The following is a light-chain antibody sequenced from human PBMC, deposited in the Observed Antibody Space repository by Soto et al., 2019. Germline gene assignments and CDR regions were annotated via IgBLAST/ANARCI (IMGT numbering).Light chain of an antibody. CDR3: QQYARLPPT. J-gene: IGKJ5*01. Sequence: EIVLTQSPGTLSLSPGERATLSCRARQSVRNNYLAWYQQKPGPAPTLLIYGASSRATGIPDRFSGSGSGTDFTLTISRLEPEDFAVYYCQQYARLPPTFGQGTRLEIK. CDR2: GAS. CDR1: QSVRNNY. V-gene: IGKV3-20*01.